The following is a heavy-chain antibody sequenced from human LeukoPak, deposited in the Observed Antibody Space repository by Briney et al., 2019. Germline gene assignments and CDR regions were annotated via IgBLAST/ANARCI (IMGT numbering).Heavy chain of an antibody. CDR2: IIPIFGTA. J-gene: IGHJ4*02. CDR1: GGTFSSYA. V-gene: IGHV1-69*05. Sequence: ASVKVSCKASGGTFSSYAISWVRQAPGQGLEWMGGIIPIFGTANYAQKFQGRVTITTDESTSTAYMELSSLRSEDTAVYYCARGPEIRKWELRRDYFDCWGQGTLVTVSS. D-gene: IGHD1-26*01. CDR3: ARGPEIRKWELRRDYFDC.